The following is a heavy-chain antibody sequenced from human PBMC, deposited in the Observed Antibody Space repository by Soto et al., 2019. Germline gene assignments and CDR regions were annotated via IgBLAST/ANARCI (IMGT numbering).Heavy chain of an antibody. J-gene: IGHJ5*02. D-gene: IGHD3-22*01. CDR3: ARRDRSGYSYWLDT. V-gene: IGHV4-31*03. CDR1: GGSISGGYY. CDR2: ISYSGST. Sequence: PSETLSLTCTVSGGSISGGYYWSWIRQHPGKGLEWIGSISYSGSTSYNPSLKSRLTISVDRSKSQFSLNLSSVTAADTAVYYCARRDRSGYSYWLDTWGQGTLVTVSS.